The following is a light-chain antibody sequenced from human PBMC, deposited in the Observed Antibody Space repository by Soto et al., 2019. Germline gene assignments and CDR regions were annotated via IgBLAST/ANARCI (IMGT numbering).Light chain of an antibody. J-gene: IGKJ5*01. V-gene: IGKV1-6*01. Sequence: IQLTQSPSSLSASVGDRVTITCRASEAIRSALGWYQQKPGKVPKLLIYAASILQSGVPSRFSGSGSGTDFTLTISSLQPEDFATYYCQQANSFPITFGQGTRPEIK. CDR3: QQANSFPIT. CDR2: AAS. CDR1: EAIRSA.